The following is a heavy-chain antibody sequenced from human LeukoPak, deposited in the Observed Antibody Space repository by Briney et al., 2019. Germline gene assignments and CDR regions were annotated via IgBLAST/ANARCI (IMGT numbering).Heavy chain of an antibody. CDR1: GYTFTGYY. V-gene: IGHV1-2*02. CDR2: INPNSGGT. CDR3: ARGELNEDRSSTSCYDWFDP. Sequence: GASVKVSCKASGYTFTGYYMHWVRQAPGQGLEWMGWINPNSGGTNYAQKFQGRVTMTRDTSISTAYMELSRLRSDDTAVYYCARGELNEDRSSTSCYDWFDPWGQGALVTVSS. J-gene: IGHJ5*02. D-gene: IGHD2-2*01.